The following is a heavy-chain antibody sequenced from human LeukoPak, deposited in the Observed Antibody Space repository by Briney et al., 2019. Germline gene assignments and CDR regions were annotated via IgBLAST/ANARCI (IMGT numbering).Heavy chain of an antibody. CDR3: ARGVLVGATTEFDY. V-gene: IGHV4-34*01. Sequence: SETLSLTCAVYGGSFSGYYWSWIRQPPGKGLEWIGEINHSGSTNYNPSLKSRVTISVDTSKNQFSLKLSSVTAADTAVYYCARGVLVGATTEFDYWGQGTLVTVSS. D-gene: IGHD1-26*01. J-gene: IGHJ4*02. CDR1: GGSFSGYY. CDR2: INHSGST.